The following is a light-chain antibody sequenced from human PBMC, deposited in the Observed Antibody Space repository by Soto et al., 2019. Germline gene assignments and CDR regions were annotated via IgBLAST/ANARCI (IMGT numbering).Light chain of an antibody. CDR1: QGISNY. J-gene: IGKJ2*01. CDR2: ATS. V-gene: IGKV1-39*01. Sequence: DIQMTQSPSSLSASVGDRVTITCRASQGISNYLNWYQQRPGTAPKLLIYATSNLQSGLPSRFSGRGSGTDFTLTISSLQPEDFVTYYCHQNYSTPYTFGQGTKLQLK. CDR3: HQNYSTPYT.